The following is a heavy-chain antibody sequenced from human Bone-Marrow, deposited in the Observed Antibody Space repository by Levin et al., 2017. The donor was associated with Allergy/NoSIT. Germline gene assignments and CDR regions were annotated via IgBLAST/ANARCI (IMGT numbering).Heavy chain of an antibody. Sequence: GESLKISCAASGFTFSRYSMHWVRQAPGKGLEWVSYIISSSTTIDYADSVKGRFTISRDNAKNSLYLQMNSLRDEDTAGYYCARYDNLNAKRALDYWGQGTLVTVSS. CDR2: IISSSTTI. CDR3: ARYDNLNAKRALDY. CDR1: GFTFSRYS. V-gene: IGHV3-48*02. D-gene: IGHD1-20*01. J-gene: IGHJ4*02.